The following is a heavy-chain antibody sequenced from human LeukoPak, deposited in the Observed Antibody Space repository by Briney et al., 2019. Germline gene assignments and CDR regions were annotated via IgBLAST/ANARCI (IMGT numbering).Heavy chain of an antibody. CDR1: GGSISRYY. V-gene: IGHV4-59*07. CDR3: ARGLFEAWLQPFDY. J-gene: IGHJ4*02. CDR2: IYYSGST. D-gene: IGHD5-24*01. Sequence: SDTLSLTCTVWGGSISRYYWSWIRHPPGRGLEWIGYIYYSGSTNYNPSLKSRVTISVDTSKNQFSLKLSSVTAADTAVYYCARGLFEAWLQPFDYWGQGTLVAVSS.